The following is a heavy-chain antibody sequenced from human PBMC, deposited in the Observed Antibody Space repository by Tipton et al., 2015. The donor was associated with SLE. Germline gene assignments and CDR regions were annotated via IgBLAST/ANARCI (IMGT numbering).Heavy chain of an antibody. CDR1: GYTFTSYG. CDR2: INPDNGNT. CDR3: ARMAYGDYGDYFDY. D-gene: IGHD4-17*01. V-gene: IGHV1-18*01. J-gene: IGHJ4*02. Sequence: SGAEVKKPGASEKVSCKASGYTFTSYGISWVRQAPGQGLAWMGWINPDNGNTNFAQNLQGRVIMTADTSTSTAYMELRSLRSDDTAVYYCARMAYGDYGDYFDYWGQGTLVTVSS.